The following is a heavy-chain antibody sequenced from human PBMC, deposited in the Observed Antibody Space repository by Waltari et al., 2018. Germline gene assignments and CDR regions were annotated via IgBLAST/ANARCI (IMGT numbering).Heavy chain of an antibody. CDR2: ITSGGNT. J-gene: IGHJ6*02. D-gene: IGHD3-10*01. Sequence: EVQLLESGGGLVQPGGSLRLSCAVSGVTLGNYVMSWLRQAPGKGLEWVSSITSGGNTKYADSVKGRFTISRDNSKNTLYLQMNTVRVEDTALYYCAKDRVGNYYYYGVDVWGQGTTVTVSS. V-gene: IGHV3-23*01. CDR3: AKDRVGNYYYYGVDV. CDR1: GVTLGNYV.